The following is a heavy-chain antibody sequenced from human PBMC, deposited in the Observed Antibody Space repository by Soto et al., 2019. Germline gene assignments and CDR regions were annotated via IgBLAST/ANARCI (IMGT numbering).Heavy chain of an antibody. CDR1: GYTFTSYA. CDR2: INAGNGNT. J-gene: IGHJ4*02. V-gene: IGHV1-3*01. D-gene: IGHD5-12*01. CDR3: ATPIVAFY. Sequence: QVQLVQSGAEVKKPGASVQVSCKASGYTFTSYAIHRVRQAPGQRLAWLGWINAGNGNTTYSQKFQGRVIITRDTSAGTAYMELRSLRSEDTAVYYCATPIVAFYWGQGTLVTVSS.